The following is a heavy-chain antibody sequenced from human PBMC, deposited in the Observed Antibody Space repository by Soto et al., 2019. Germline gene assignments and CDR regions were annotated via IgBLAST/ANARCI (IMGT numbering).Heavy chain of an antibody. V-gene: IGHV4-34*01. D-gene: IGHD6-19*01. CDR3: ARHGGYYFDP. CDR1: SGSFSGYY. J-gene: IGHJ5*02. Sequence: ETLSLTCAVYSGSFSGYYWSWIRQPPGKGLEWIGELYQGLSIVYNPSLESRVTISGDSSKNQFSLKLRSVTAADTAIYYCARHGGYYFDPWGQGTLVTVSS. CDR2: LYQGLSI.